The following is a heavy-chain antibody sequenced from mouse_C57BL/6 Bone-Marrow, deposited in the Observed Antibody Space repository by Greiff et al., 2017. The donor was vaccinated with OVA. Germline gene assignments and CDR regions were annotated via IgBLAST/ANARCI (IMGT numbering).Heavy chain of an antibody. Sequence: QVQLQQPGAELVMPGASVKLSCKASGYTFTSYWMHWVKQRPGQGLEWIGEIDPSDSYTNYNQKFKGKSTLTVDKSSSTAYMQRSSLTSEDSAVYYCARDPAWFAYWGQGTLVTVSA. V-gene: IGHV1-69*01. CDR2: IDPSDSYT. J-gene: IGHJ3*01. CDR1: GYTFTSYW. CDR3: ARDPAWFAY.